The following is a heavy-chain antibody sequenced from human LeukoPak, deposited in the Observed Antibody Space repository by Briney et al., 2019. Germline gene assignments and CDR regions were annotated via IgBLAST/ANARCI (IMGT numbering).Heavy chain of an antibody. Sequence: GGSLRLSCAASGFTFSSYWMHWVRQAPGKGLVWVSRINSDGSSTPYADSVKGRFTISRDNAKNLLYLQMNSLRVEDTAVYYCARKWAGNYYYGMDVWGQGTTVTVSS. CDR2: INSDGSST. V-gene: IGHV3-74*01. CDR1: GFTFSSYW. D-gene: IGHD1-26*01. CDR3: ARKWAGNYYYGMDV. J-gene: IGHJ6*02.